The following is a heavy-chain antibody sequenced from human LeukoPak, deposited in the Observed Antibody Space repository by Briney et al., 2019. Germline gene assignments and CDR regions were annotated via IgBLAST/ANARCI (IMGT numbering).Heavy chain of an antibody. Sequence: GGSLRLSCAASGFAFGSHWMHWVRQAPGKGLVWVSRINSDGSSTSYADSVKGRFTISRDNAKNTLYLQMNSLRAEDTAVYYCARGAKRVGRGAFDIWGQGTMVTVSS. V-gene: IGHV3-74*01. CDR1: GFAFGSHW. J-gene: IGHJ3*02. CDR3: ARGAKRVGRGAFDI. CDR2: INSDGSST. D-gene: IGHD1-26*01.